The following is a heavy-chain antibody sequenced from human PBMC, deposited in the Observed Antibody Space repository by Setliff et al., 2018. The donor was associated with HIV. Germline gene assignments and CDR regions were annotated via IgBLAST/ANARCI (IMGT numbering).Heavy chain of an antibody. D-gene: IGHD6-13*01. Sequence: SETLSLTCTVSGGSISTGVYYWSWIRQPADKALEWIGRSSASGSTNYNPSLESRVTLSIDTSNNQFSLKLTSVTAADTAVYYCARVYSRSWFFFDHWGQGILVTVSS. CDR2: SSASGST. J-gene: IGHJ4*02. V-gene: IGHV4-61*02. CDR3: ARVYSRSWFFFDH. CDR1: GGSISTGVYY.